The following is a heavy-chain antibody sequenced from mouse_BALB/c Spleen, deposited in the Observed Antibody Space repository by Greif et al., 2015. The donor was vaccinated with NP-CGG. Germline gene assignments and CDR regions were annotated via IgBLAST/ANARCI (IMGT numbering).Heavy chain of an antibody. J-gene: IGHJ2*01. CDR2: IRNKANGYTT. V-gene: IGHV7-3*02. CDR3: ARDGRAFDY. Sequence: EVQLQESGGGLVQPGGSLRLSCATSGFTFTDYYMSWVRQPPGKALEWLGFIRNKANGYTTEYSASVKGRFTISRDNSQSILYLQMNTLRAEDSATYYCARDGRAFDYWGQGTTLTVSS. D-gene: IGHD3-1*01. CDR1: GFTFTDYY.